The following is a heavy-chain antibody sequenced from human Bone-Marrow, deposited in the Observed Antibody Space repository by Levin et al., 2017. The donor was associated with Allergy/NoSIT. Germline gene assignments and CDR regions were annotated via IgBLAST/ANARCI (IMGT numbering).Heavy chain of an antibody. Sequence: PGGSLRLSCAASGFTFSSYAMHWVRQAPGKGLEWVAVISYDGSNKYYADSVKGRFTISRDNSKNTLYLQMNSLRAEDTAVYYCAIPPLRLGELSSYYFDYWGQGTLVTVSS. CDR3: AIPPLRLGELSSYYFDY. D-gene: IGHD3-16*02. V-gene: IGHV3-30-3*01. J-gene: IGHJ4*02. CDR1: GFTFSSYA. CDR2: ISYDGSNK.